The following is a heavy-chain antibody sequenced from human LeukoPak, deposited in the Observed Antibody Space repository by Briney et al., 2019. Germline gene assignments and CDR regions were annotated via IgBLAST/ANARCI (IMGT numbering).Heavy chain of an antibody. CDR1: GGTFSSYA. D-gene: IGHD1-14*01. V-gene: IGHV1-69*06. CDR3: ARETEGRPSLDAFDI. J-gene: IGHJ3*02. Sequence: SVKVSCKASGGTFSSYAISWVRQAPGQGLEWMGGIIPIFGTANYAQKFQGRVTITADKSTSTAYMELSSLRSEDTAVYYCARETEGRPSLDAFDIWGQGTMVTVSS. CDR2: IIPIFGTA.